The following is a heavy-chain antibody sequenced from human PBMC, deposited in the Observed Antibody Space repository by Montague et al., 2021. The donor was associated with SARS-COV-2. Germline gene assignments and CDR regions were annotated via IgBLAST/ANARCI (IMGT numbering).Heavy chain of an antibody. V-gene: IGHV4-59*01. CDR1: GGSISSDY. CDR3: SRQRKATVVTNLLFDY. Sequence: SETLSLTCTVSGGSISSDYWYWSRQPPGKGLEWVGIINYSTITTYNPSLHSRVTIIVDTSKNQFSLKLSSVSAAATAVYYCSRQRKATVVTNLLFDYWGQGTLAPVPS. D-gene: IGHD4-23*01. CDR2: INYSTIT. J-gene: IGHJ4*02.